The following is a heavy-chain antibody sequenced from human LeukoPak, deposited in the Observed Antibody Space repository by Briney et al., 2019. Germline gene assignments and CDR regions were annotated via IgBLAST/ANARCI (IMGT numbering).Heavy chain of an antibody. CDR2: INPNSGGT. V-gene: IGHV1-2*02. J-gene: IGHJ4*02. CDR1: GYIFTGYY. CDR3: AREIYGDYATGY. D-gene: IGHD4-17*01. Sequence: ASVKVSCKASGYIFTGYYMHWMRQAPGQGLEWMGWINPNSGGTNYAQKFQGRVTMTRDTSISTAYMELSRLRSDDTAMYYCAREIYGDYATGYWGQGTLVTVSS.